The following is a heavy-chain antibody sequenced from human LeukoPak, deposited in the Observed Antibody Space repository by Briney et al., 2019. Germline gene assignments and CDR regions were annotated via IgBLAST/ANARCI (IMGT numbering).Heavy chain of an antibody. CDR2: ISSGTTT. V-gene: IGHV3-11*01. CDR3: AKAFTTITARFDD. Sequence: GSLRLSCAASGFTFSDYYMTWIRQAPGKGLEWVSYISSGTTTYYADSVKGRFTISRDNAGNSLYLQMSSLRAEDTAVYYCAKAFTTITARFDDWGQGTPVTVSS. CDR1: GFTFSDYY. D-gene: IGHD6-6*01. J-gene: IGHJ4*02.